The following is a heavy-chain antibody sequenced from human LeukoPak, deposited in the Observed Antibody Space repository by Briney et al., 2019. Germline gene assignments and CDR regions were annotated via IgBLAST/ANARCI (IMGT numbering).Heavy chain of an antibody. CDR2: ISGSGGST. CDR1: GFTFSSYA. CDR3: AKDEGGSPIVVVLINEARTLDY. Sequence: RPGGSLRLSCAASGFTFSSYAMSWVRQAPGKGLEWVSAISGSGGSTYYADSVKGRFTISRDNSKNTLYLQMNSLRAEDTAVYYCAKDEGGSPIVVVLINEARTLDYWGQGTLVTVSS. V-gene: IGHV3-23*01. D-gene: IGHD2-21*01. J-gene: IGHJ4*02.